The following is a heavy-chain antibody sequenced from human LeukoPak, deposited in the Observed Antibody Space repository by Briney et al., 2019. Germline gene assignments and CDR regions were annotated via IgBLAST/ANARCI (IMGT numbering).Heavy chain of an antibody. Sequence: GGSLRLSCAASGFTFSSYSMNWVRQAPRKGLEWVSYISSSSSTIYYADSVKGRFTISRDNAKNSLYLQMNSLRAEDTAVYYCARVRGSRGAFDIWGQGTMVTVSS. J-gene: IGHJ3*02. D-gene: IGHD1-26*01. CDR2: ISSSSSTI. CDR3: ARVRGSRGAFDI. V-gene: IGHV3-48*01. CDR1: GFTFSSYS.